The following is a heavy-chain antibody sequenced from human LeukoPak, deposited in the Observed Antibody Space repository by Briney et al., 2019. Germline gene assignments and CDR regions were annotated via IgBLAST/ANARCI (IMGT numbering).Heavy chain of an antibody. Sequence: GGSLRLSCAASGVTFSTYAMSWVRQAPGKGLEWVSAISGSDGSTSYADSVKGRFTISRDNSKNTLYLLMNSLRAEDTAVYYCAKCPVYYDIKRGYYLDYWGQGTLVTVSS. CDR1: GVTFSTYA. CDR2: ISGSDGST. J-gene: IGHJ4*02. CDR3: AKCPVYYDIKRGYYLDY. V-gene: IGHV3-23*01. D-gene: IGHD3-9*01.